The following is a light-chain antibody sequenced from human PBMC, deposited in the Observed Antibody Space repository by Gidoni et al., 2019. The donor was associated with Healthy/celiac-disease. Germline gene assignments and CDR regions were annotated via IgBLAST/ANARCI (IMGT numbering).Light chain of an antibody. CDR3: SSYTSSYVV. Sequence: QSALTQPASVSGSPGPSITISCTGTSSDVGGYNYVSWYQQHPGKAPKLMIYEVSNRPSGVSNRFSGSKSGNTASLTISGLQAEDEADYYCSSYTSSYVVFGGGTKLTVL. V-gene: IGLV2-14*01. CDR1: SSDVGGYNY. J-gene: IGLJ2*01. CDR2: EVS.